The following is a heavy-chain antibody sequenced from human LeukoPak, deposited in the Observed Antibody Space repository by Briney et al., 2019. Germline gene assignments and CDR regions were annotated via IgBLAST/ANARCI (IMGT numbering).Heavy chain of an antibody. CDR1: GFTFGDYA. CDR3: TREGVAGNAFDI. D-gene: IGHD6-19*01. Sequence: GGSLRLSCTASGFTFGDYAMSGVRQAPGKGLEGVGFIRSKAYGGTTEYAASVKGRFTISRDDSKSIAYLQMNSLKTEDTAVYYCTREGVAGNAFDIWGQGTMVTVSS. V-gene: IGHV3-49*04. J-gene: IGHJ3*02. CDR2: IRSKAYGGTT.